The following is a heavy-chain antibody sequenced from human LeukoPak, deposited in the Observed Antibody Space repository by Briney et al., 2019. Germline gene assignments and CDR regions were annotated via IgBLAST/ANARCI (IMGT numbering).Heavy chain of an antibody. CDR2: INPSGGST. CDR3: ARDSPSDFWSGYYYYYYYGMDV. Sequence: GASVKVSCKASGYTFTGYYMHWVRQAPGQGLEWMGIINPSGGSTSYAQKFQGRVTMTRDTSTSTVYMELSSLRSEDTAVYYCARDSPSDFWSGYYYYYYYGMDVWGQGTTVTVSS. J-gene: IGHJ6*02. D-gene: IGHD3-3*01. CDR1: GYTFTGYY. V-gene: IGHV1-46*01.